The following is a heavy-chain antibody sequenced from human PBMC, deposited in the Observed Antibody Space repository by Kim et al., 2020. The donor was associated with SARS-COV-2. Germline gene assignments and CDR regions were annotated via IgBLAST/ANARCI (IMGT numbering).Heavy chain of an antibody. CDR3: ARAAGGQSGLDG. CDR1: GDSVSSNIAT. D-gene: IGHD6-13*01. CDR2: TYYRSRWLN. J-gene: IGHJ4*02. V-gene: IGHV6-1*01. Sequence: SQTLSLTCVLSGDSVSSNIATWNWARHSPSRGLEWLGRTYYRSRWLNEYATSVKSRITINPDTPKNKFSLQLSSVTPGDTVVYYCARAAGGQSGLDGWGQGT.